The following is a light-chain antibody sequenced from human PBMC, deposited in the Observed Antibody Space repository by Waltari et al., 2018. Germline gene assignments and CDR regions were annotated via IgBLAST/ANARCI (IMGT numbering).Light chain of an antibody. V-gene: IGKV3-20*01. Sequence: EVVLTQPQGTLSLSPGERATLSCRASQTFGKYLAWYQQKPGQAPRLLIYHASTRAPGIPDRFSGSGSGTDFSLTISRLEPEDFSVYYCQKYDYLPATFGQGTKVEIK. J-gene: IGKJ1*01. CDR1: QTFGKY. CDR2: HAS. CDR3: QKYDYLPAT.